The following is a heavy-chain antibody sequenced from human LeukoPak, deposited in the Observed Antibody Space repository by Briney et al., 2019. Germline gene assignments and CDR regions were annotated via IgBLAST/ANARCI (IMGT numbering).Heavy chain of an antibody. CDR1: GFTFSSYS. V-gene: IGHV3-30*03. CDR2: ISYDGSNK. J-gene: IGHJ4*02. Sequence: PGRSLRLSCVASGFTFSSYSMHWVRQAPGKGLEWVAVISYDGSNKYYADSVKGRFTISRDSAKNSLYLQMNSLRGEDTAVYYCARSSGYTQGFDYWGQGTLVTVSS. D-gene: IGHD5-12*01. CDR3: ARSSGYTQGFDY.